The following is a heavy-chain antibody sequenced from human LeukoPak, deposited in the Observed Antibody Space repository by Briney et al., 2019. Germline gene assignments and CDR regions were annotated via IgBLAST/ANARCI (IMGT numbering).Heavy chain of an antibody. CDR1: GFTFSSYG. CDR2: IWYDGSNK. Sequence: GGSLRFSCAASGFTFSSYGMHWVRQAPGKGLEWVAVIWYDGSNKYYADSVKGRFTISRDNSKNTLYLQMHSLRVEDTAVYYCARSFGGNYPYFDYWGQGTLVTVSS. V-gene: IGHV3-33*01. D-gene: IGHD4-23*01. J-gene: IGHJ4*02. CDR3: ARSFGGNYPYFDY.